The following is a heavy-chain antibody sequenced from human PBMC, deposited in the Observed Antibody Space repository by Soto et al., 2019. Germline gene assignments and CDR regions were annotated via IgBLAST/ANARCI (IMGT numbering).Heavy chain of an antibody. J-gene: IGHJ6*02. V-gene: IGHV3-21*01. CDR2: ISSSSSYI. CDR3: AREDGYYYYYGMDV. Sequence: EVQLVESGGGLVEPGGSLRLSCAASGFTFSSYSMNWVRQAPGKGLEWVSSISSSSSYIYYADSVKGRFTISRDNAKNSLYLQMNSLRAEDTAVYYCAREDGYYYYYGMDVWGQGTTVTVSS. CDR1: GFTFSSYS.